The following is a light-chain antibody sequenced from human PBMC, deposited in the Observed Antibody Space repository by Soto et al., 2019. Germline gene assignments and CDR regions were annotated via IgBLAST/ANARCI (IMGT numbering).Light chain of an antibody. CDR2: DVI. J-gene: IGLJ1*01. V-gene: IGLV2-14*01. CDR1: RSDLGGYKY. Sequence: HSALTQTDSGTGSDGASIPISSTGTRSDLGGYKYVSWYQQYPGKAPKLMIYDVINRPSGVPDRSSGSKSGTTASPSIPGLQFEAEADYYCRSNTSYTSYVFGTETKVTVL. CDR3: RSNTSYTSYV.